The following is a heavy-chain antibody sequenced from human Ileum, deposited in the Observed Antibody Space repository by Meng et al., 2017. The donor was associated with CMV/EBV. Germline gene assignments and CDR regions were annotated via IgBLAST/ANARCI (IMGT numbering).Heavy chain of an antibody. CDR2: IKLDGSET. D-gene: IGHD2-2*01. CDR1: GFTFKTYW. Sequence: GESLKISCTASGFTFKTYWMSWLRQAPGKGLEWVANIKLDGSETYYVDSVKGRFTISRDNAKNSLYLQMNSLRAEDTAVYYCARWIVLVPAAHWGWFDPWGRGTLVTVSS. CDR3: ARWIVLVPAAHWGWFDP. J-gene: IGHJ5*02. V-gene: IGHV3-7*01.